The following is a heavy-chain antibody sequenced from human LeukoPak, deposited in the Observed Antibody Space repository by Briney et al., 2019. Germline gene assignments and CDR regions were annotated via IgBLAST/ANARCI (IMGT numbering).Heavy chain of an antibody. D-gene: IGHD1-26*01. V-gene: IGHV1-8*01. CDR2: MNSNSGNT. J-gene: IGHJ1*01. CDR3: ARGLHSGGNYFMGL. Sequence: ASVKVSCKASGYTFSSYDILWVRQAPGQGLEWMGWMNSNSGNTGSAQEFRHRVTMTKNTSISTAYIELSSLRSDDTGMYYCARGLHSGGNYFMGLWGQGTLVTVSS. CDR1: GYTFSSYD.